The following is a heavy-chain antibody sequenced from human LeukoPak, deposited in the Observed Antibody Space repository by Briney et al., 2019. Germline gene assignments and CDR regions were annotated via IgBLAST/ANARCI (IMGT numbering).Heavy chain of an antibody. J-gene: IGHJ4*02. CDR3: ARGYSGSYFWDPNYDY. CDR2: IYSSGTT. Sequence: SETLSLTCTVSGGSINTYYWSWIRQPAGKGLEWIGRIYSSGTTHYNPSLKSRVTMSVDTSKNQFSLNLNSVTAADTAVYYCARGYSGSYFWDPNYDYWGQGTLVTVSS. V-gene: IGHV4-4*07. CDR1: GGSINTYY. D-gene: IGHD1-26*01.